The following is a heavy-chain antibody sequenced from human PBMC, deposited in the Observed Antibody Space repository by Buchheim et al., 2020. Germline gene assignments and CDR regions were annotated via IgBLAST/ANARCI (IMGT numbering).Heavy chain of an antibody. V-gene: IGHV3-33*01. D-gene: IGHD3-10*01. CDR1: GFTFSSYG. CDR2: IWYDGSNK. CDR3: AREDSGYYGSGTHPYYYYGMDV. J-gene: IGHJ6*02. Sequence: QVQLVESGGGVVQPGRSLRLSCAASGFTFSSYGMHWVRQAPGKGLEWVAVIWYDGSNKYYADSVKGRFTISRANSKNKLYLQMNSRRAEDTAVYYCAREDSGYYGSGTHPYYYYGMDVWRQRTT.